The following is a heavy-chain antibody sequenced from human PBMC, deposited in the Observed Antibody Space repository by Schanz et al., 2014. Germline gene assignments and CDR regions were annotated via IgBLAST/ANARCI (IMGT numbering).Heavy chain of an antibody. CDR2: LSEGGGGT. V-gene: IGHV3-23*01. CDR1: GFTLSNYA. Sequence: VQLLESGGGLAQPGGSLRLSCAASGFTLSNYAMSWVRQAPGKGLEWVSALSEGGGGTHYADSVRGRFTISRDSSKNTLYLQMNSLRPEDTAIYYCAKNQYDDVDLSSFYFDFWGQGTLVTVSS. D-gene: IGHD3-10*02. J-gene: IGHJ4*02. CDR3: AKNQYDDVDLSSFYFDF.